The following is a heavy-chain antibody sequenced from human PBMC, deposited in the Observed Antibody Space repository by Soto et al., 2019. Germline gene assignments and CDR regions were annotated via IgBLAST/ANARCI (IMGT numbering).Heavy chain of an antibody. V-gene: IGHV4-59*13. J-gene: IGHJ5*02. CDR3: ARGFMVAATPPWFDP. Sequence: SETLSLTCTVSGGSISSYYWSWIRQPPGKGLEWIGYIYYSGSTNYNPSLKSRVTISVDTSKNQFSLKLSSVTAADTAVYYCARGFMVAATPPWFDPWGQGTLVTVSS. CDR2: IYYSGST. D-gene: IGHD2-15*01. CDR1: GGSISSYY.